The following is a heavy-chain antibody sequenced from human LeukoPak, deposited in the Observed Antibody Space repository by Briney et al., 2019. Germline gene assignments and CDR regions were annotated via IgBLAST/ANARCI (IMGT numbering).Heavy chain of an antibody. CDR2: IKPDGSEK. V-gene: IGHV3-7*04. J-gene: IGHJ6*02. CDR3: ARGGDYYDGSGKYSYYYGLDV. Sequence: GGSLRLSCAASGFPFSSYWMSWVRQAPGKGLEWVANIKPDGSEKSYVDSVKGRFTISRDNAKNSLYLQMNSLRAEDTAVYYCARGGDYYDGSGKYSYYYGLDVWGQGTTVIVSS. CDR1: GFPFSSYW. D-gene: IGHD3-22*01.